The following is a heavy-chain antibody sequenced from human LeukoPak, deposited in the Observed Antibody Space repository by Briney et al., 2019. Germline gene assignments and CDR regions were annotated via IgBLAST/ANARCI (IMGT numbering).Heavy chain of an antibody. CDR1: GGSFSGYY. CDR2: INHSGST. V-gene: IGHV4-34*01. J-gene: IGHJ4*02. Sequence: SETLSLTCAVYGGSFSGYYWSWIRQPPGKGLEWIGEINHSGSTNYNPSLKSRVTISVDTSKNQFSLKLSSVTAADTAVYYCARGGIAVPLVLVYWGQGTLVTVSS. D-gene: IGHD6-19*01. CDR3: ARGGIAVPLVLVY.